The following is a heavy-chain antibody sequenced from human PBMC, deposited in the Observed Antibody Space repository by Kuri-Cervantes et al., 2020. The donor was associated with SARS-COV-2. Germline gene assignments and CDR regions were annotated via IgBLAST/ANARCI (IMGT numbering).Heavy chain of an antibody. CDR3: AREAPCRIVGAICYGMDV. Sequence: GESLKISCAASGFTFSSYWMHWVRQAPGKGLVQVSRINSDVSSTSYADSVKGRFTISRDNAKNSLYLQMNSLRDEDTAVYYCAREAPCRIVGAICYGMDVWGQGTTVTVSS. CDR1: GFTFSSYW. V-gene: IGHV3-74*01. J-gene: IGHJ6*02. CDR2: INSDVSST. D-gene: IGHD1-26*01.